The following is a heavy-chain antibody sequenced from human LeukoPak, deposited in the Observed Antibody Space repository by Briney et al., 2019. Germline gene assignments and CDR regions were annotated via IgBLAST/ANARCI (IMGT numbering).Heavy chain of an antibody. J-gene: IGHJ6*03. CDR2: ISSSSSYI. D-gene: IGHD3-3*01. CDR3: ARAETYYDFWSGSYYYYMDV. V-gene: IGHV3-21*01. CDR1: GFTFSSYS. Sequence: GGSLRLSCAASGFTFSSYSMNWARQAPGKGLEWVSSISSSSSYIYYADSVKGRFTISRDNAKNSLYLQMNSLRAEDTAVYYCARAETYYDFWSGSYYYYMDVWGKGTTVTVSS.